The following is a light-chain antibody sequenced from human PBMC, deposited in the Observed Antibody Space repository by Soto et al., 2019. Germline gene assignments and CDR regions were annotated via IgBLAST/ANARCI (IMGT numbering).Light chain of an antibody. J-gene: IGKJ4*01. Sequence: EIVMTQSPATLSVSPGERATLSCRASQSIRSNLAWYQQKPGQAPRLLMFRTSSRATGFPARFSGSGSGTEFNLTISSLQSEDFGVYYCQQYNNWPRATFGGGTKVEIK. CDR3: QQYNNWPRAT. V-gene: IGKV3-15*01. CDR2: RTS. CDR1: QSIRSN.